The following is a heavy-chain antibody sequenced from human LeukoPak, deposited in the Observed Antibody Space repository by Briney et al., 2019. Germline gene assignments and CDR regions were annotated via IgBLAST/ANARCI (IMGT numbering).Heavy chain of an antibody. CDR3: ARRGSWSYYYAMDV. J-gene: IGHJ6*02. CDR2: IRHSGST. D-gene: IGHD6-13*01. V-gene: IGHV4-34*01. Sequence: SETLSLTCDVSGGSFNDYYWSWIRQPPGKGLEWIGGIRHSGSTNYNPSLKSRVTMSVDTSKNQFSLKLSSVTAADTAVYYCARRGSWSYYYAMDVWGQGTTVAVSS. CDR1: GGSFNDYY.